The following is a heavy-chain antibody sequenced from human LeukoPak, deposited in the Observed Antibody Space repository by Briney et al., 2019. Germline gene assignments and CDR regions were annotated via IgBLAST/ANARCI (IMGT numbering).Heavy chain of an antibody. CDR1: GYSISSGYY. Sequence: ASETLSLTCAVSGYSISSGYYWGWIRQLPGKGLEWIGSIYHSGSTYYNPSLKSRVTISVDTSKNQFSLKLSSVTAADTAVYYCERDPLPVAGNNWFDPWGQGTLVTVSS. J-gene: IGHJ5*02. CDR2: IYHSGST. CDR3: ERDPLPVAGNNWFDP. V-gene: IGHV4-38-2*02. D-gene: IGHD6-19*01.